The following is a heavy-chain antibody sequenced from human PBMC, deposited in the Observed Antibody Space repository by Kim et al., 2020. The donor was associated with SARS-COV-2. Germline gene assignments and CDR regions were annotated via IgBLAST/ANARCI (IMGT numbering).Heavy chain of an antibody. J-gene: IGHJ4*02. CDR2: IYSGGST. V-gene: IGHV3-53*01. D-gene: IGHD2-15*01. CDR3: ARAYCSGGSCYPANFDY. Sequence: GGSLRLSCAASGFTVSSNYMSWVRQAPGKGLEWVSVIYSGGSTYYADSVKGRFTISRDNSKNTLYLQMNSLRAEDTAVYYCARAYCSGGSCYPANFDYWGQGTLVTVSS. CDR1: GFTVSSNY.